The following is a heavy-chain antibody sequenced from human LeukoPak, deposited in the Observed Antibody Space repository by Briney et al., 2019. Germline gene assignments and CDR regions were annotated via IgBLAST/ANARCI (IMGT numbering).Heavy chain of an antibody. Sequence: ASVKVSCKASGGTFSSYAISWVRQAPGQGLEWMGGVIPIFGTANYAQKFQGRVTITTDESTSTAYMELSSLRSEDTAVYYCARSFSNYVHWFDPWGQGTLVTVSS. CDR2: VIPIFGTA. V-gene: IGHV1-69*05. CDR1: GGTFSSYA. D-gene: IGHD4-11*01. J-gene: IGHJ5*02. CDR3: ARSFSNYVHWFDP.